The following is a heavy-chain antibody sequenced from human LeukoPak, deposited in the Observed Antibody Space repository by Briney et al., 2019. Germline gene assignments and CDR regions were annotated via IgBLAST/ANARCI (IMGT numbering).Heavy chain of an antibody. V-gene: IGHV4-30-4*07. J-gene: IGHJ3*02. CDR1: GDSISSGGYS. D-gene: IGHD3-22*01. CDR2: IHDSGST. Sequence: PSETLSLTCAVSGDSISSGGYSWSWIRQTPGKGLEWIAYIHDSGSTYNNPSLKSRLSISIDTSKNQFSLKLNSVTAADTAVYYCASLTTADAFDIWGQGTMVTVSS. CDR3: ASLTTADAFDI.